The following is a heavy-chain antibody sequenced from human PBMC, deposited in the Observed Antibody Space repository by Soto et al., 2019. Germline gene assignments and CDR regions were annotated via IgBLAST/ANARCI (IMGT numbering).Heavy chain of an antibody. CDR2: IIPIFGTA. V-gene: IGHV1-69*01. CDR1: GGTFSSYA. D-gene: IGHD3-22*01. Sequence: QVQLVQSGAEVKKPGSSVKVSCKASGGTFSSYAISWVRQAPGQGLEWMGGIIPIFGTANYAQKFQGRVTITADESTSTAYMELSSLRSEDTAVYYCARDGYYYGSSGYYNYFDYWGQGTLVTVSS. J-gene: IGHJ4*02. CDR3: ARDGYYYGSSGYYNYFDY.